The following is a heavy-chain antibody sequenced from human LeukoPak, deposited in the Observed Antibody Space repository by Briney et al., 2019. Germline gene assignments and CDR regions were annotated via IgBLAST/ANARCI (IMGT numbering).Heavy chain of an antibody. CDR3: ASAVGYYDSSGSSFDY. V-gene: IGHV5-51*01. J-gene: IGHJ4*02. D-gene: IGHD3-22*01. CDR1: GYSFTSYW. CDR2: IYPGDSDT. Sequence: GESLKISCKGSGYSFTSYWIGWVRQMPGKGLEWMGIIYPGDSDTRYSTSFQGQVTISADKSISTAYLQWSSLKASDTAMYYCASAVGYYDSSGSSFDYWGQGTLVTVSS.